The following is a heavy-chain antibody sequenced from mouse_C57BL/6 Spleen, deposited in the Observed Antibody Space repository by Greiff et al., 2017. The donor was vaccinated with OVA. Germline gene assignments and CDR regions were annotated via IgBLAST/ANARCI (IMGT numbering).Heavy chain of an antibody. D-gene: IGHD3-3*01. V-gene: IGHV1-26*01. CDR2: INPNNGGT. CDR1: GYTFTDYY. CDR3: AREGQYYLDY. Sequence: EVQLQQSGPELVKPGASVKLSCKASGYTFTDYYMHWVKQSPGKGLEWIGDINPNNGGTSYTQKFKGKATFTVDKSSSTAYLELPSLTSEDSAVFMCAREGQYYLDYWGQGTTVTVSS. J-gene: IGHJ2*01.